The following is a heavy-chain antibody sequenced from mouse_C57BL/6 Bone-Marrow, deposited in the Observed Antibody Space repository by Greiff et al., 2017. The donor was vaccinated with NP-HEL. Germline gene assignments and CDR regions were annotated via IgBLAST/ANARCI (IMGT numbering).Heavy chain of an antibody. D-gene: IGHD2-4*01. CDR1: GFTFTDSY. CDR2: IRNKANGYTT. Sequence: DVMLVESGGGLVQPGGSLSLSCAASGFTFTDSYMSWVRQPPGKALEWLGFIRNKANGYTTAYSASVKGRFTISRDNSQRHLYLQMNALRAEDSATYYCARSIYYDYADDPFYAMDYWGQGTSVTVSS. CDR3: ARSIYYDYADDPFYAMDY. V-gene: IGHV7-3*01. J-gene: IGHJ4*01.